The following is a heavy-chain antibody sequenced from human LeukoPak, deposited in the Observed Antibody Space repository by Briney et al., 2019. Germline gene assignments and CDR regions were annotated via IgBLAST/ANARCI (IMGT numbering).Heavy chain of an antibody. Sequence: SETLSLTCTVSGGSISSYYWSWIRQPPGKGLEWIGCIYYSGSTNYNPSFKSRVTISVDTSKNQFSLKLSSVTAADTAVYYCARGRVSSSTWHSTYYYYFYMDVWGKGTTVTVSS. CDR1: GGSISSYY. CDR3: ARGRVSSSTWHSTYYYYFYMDV. V-gene: IGHV4-59*01. CDR2: IYYSGST. D-gene: IGHD4-11*01. J-gene: IGHJ6*03.